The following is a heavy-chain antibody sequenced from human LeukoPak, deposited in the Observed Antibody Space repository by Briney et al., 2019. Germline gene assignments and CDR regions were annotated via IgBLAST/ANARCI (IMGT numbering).Heavy chain of an antibody. CDR2: IIPIFGTA. CDR3: ASVTMVRGVILDYYYYYMDV. J-gene: IGHJ6*03. D-gene: IGHD3-10*01. CDR1: GGTFSSYA. V-gene: IGHV1-69*05. Sequence: ASVKVSCKASGGTFSSYAISWVRQAPGQGLEWMGGIIPIFGTANYAQKFQGRVTITTDEFTSTAYMELSSLRSEDTAVYYCASVTMVRGVILDYYYYYMDVWGKGTTVTVSS.